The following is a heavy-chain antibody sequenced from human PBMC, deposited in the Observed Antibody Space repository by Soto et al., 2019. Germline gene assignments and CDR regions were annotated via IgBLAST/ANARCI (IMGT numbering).Heavy chain of an antibody. CDR1: GDSISSYY. Sequence: QVQLQESGPGLVKPSETLSLTCAVSGDSISSYYCMWIRQPPGKGLESIGYLYYGRSANYNPSLKSRVTFSVDTSTNQCALRLSSMTAADTAVYYCALRSMAVVPEYWGQGTLGTVSS. D-gene: IGHD3-22*01. CDR2: LYYGRSA. J-gene: IGHJ4*02. CDR3: ALRSMAVVPEY. V-gene: IGHV4-59*01.